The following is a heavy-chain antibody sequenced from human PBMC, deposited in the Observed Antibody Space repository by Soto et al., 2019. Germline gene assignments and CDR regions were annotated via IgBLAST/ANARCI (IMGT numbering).Heavy chain of an antibody. CDR3: ARERSSGWYVDY. CDR1: GYTFTSYD. CDR2: MNPNSGNT. J-gene: IGHJ4*02. Sequence: QVQLVQSGAEVKEPGASVKVSCKASGYTFTSYDINWVRQATGQGLEWMGWMNPNSGNTGYAQKFQGRVTMTRNTSITTAYMELSSLRSGDTAVYYCARERSSGWYVDYWGQGTLVTVSS. V-gene: IGHV1-8*01. D-gene: IGHD6-19*01.